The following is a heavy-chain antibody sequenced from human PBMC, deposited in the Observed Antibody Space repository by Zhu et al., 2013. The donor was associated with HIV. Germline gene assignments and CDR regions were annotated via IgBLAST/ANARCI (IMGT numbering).Heavy chain of an antibody. J-gene: IGHJ4*02. CDR1: GYTFTGYY. CDR2: INPNSGGT. Sequence: QVQLVQSGAEVKKPGASVKVSCKASGYTFTGYYMHWVRQAPGQGLEWMGWINPNSGGTNYAQKFQGRVTMTRDTSISTAYMELSRLRSDDTAVYYCARWGGYCSSTSCSYFDYWGQGTLVTVSS. CDR3: ARWGGYCSSTSCSYFDY. D-gene: IGHD2-2*01. V-gene: IGHV1-2*02.